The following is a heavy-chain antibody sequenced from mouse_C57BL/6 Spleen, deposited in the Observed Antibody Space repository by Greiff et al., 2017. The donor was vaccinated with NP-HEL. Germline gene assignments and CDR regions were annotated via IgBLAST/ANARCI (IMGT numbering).Heavy chain of an antibody. CDR2: IYPGSGNT. CDR1: GYSFTSYY. CDR3: ARRLGTGAMDY. D-gene: IGHD4-1*01. Sequence: VQLQQSGPELVKPGASVKISCKASGYSFTSYYIHWVKQRPGQGLEWIGWIYPGSGNTKYNEKFKGKATLTADTSSSTAYMQLSSLTSEDSAVYYCARRLGTGAMDYWGQGTSVTVSS. J-gene: IGHJ4*01. V-gene: IGHV1-66*01.